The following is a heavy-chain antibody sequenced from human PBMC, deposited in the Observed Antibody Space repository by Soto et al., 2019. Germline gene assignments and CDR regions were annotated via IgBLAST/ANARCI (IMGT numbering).Heavy chain of an antibody. V-gene: IGHV1-69*02. D-gene: IGHD2-2*01. CDR1: GGTFSSYT. CDR3: ARGGERGYPWHGMVV. Sequence: QVQLVQSGAEVKKPGSSVKVSCKASGGTFSSYTISWVRQAPGQGLEWMGRIIPILGIANYAQKFQGRVTITAYKPTSTAYMELSSLRSEDTAVYYWARGGERGYPWHGMVVWGHGSTVTGSS. J-gene: IGHJ6*02. CDR2: IIPILGIA.